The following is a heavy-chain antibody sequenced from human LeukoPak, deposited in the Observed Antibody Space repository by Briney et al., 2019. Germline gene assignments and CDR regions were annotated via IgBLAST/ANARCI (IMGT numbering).Heavy chain of an antibody. J-gene: IGHJ3*02. CDR2: INHSGST. Sequence: SETLSLTCAVYGGSFSGYYWSWIRQPPGKGLEWIGEINHSGSTNYNPSLKSRVTISVDTSKNRFSLKLSSVTAADTAVYYCARGPLNYYDSSGYISPDYAFDIWGQGTMVTVSS. CDR3: ARGPLNYYDSSGYISPDYAFDI. V-gene: IGHV4-34*01. CDR1: GGSFSGYY. D-gene: IGHD3-22*01.